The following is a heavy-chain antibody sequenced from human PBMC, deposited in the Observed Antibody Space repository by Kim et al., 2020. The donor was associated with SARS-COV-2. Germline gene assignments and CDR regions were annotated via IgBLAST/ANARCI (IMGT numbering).Heavy chain of an antibody. CDR2: ISAYNGNT. D-gene: IGHD3-3*01. CDR1: GYTFTSYG. CDR3: ARANGSLGYYDFWSGYYTNYYYYGMDV. J-gene: IGHJ6*02. Sequence: ASVKVSCKASGYTFTSYGISWVRQAPGQGLEWMGWISAYNGNTNYAQKLQGRVTMTTDTSTSTAYMELRSLRSDDTAVYYCARANGSLGYYDFWSGYYTNYYYYGMDVWGQRTTVTVSS. V-gene: IGHV1-18*01.